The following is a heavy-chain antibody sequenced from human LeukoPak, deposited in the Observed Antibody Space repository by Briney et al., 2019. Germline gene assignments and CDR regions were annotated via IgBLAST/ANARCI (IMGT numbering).Heavy chain of an antibody. J-gene: IGHJ5*02. CDR3: ARDSSYALHH. CDR2: ISNVI. CDR1: GFTFSSYS. Sequence: TGGSLRLFCAASGFTFSSYSMNWVRQAPGKGLEWVSYISNVIWYADSVKGRLTISRDNAKNSLYLQMNSLRPEDTAVYYCARDSSYALHHWGQGTLVTVSS. V-gene: IGHV3-48*01. D-gene: IGHD6-6*01.